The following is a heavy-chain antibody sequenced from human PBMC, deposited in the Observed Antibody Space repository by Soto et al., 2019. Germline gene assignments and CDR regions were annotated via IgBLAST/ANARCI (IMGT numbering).Heavy chain of an antibody. CDR2: IYYSGST. CDR3: ARAMRGSYLRYFDY. CDR1: GGSISSYY. Sequence: QVQLQESGPGLVKPSETLSLTCTVSGGSISSYYWSWIRQPPGKGLEWIGYIYYSGSTNYNPSLKSRVTISVDPSKNQFSLKLSSVAAADTAVYYCARAMRGSYLRYFDYWGQVTLVAVCS. V-gene: IGHV4-59*01. J-gene: IGHJ4*02. D-gene: IGHD1-26*01.